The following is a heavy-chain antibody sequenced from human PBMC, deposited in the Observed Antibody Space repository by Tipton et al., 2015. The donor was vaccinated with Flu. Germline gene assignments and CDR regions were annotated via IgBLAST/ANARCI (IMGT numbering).Heavy chain of an antibody. CDR1: GFTVSSKY. CDR3: SGTQGTFDI. Sequence: SLRLSCAASGFTVSSKYMGWVRQAPGKGLQWVSVIYSGGSTYYADSVKGRFTISRDNSKNTLYLQMNSLRAEDTAVYYCSGTQGTFDIWGQGTMVTVSS. D-gene: IGHD1-26*01. J-gene: IGHJ3*02. CDR2: IYSGGST. V-gene: IGHV3-53*01.